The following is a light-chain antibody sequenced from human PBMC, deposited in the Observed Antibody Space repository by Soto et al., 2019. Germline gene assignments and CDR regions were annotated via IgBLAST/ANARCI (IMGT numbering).Light chain of an antibody. V-gene: IGKV2-28*01. CDR3: MQSLQTPLT. CDR2: LGS. CDR1: QSLLDSNGYNC. Sequence: DIVMTQSPLSLPVTPGEPASISCRSSQSLLDSNGYNCLEWYLQKPGQSPQLLIYLGSNRASGVLDRFCGSGSGTDFTLKISRVVAEDVGVYYCMQSLQTPLTFGQGTMVEIK. J-gene: IGKJ1*01.